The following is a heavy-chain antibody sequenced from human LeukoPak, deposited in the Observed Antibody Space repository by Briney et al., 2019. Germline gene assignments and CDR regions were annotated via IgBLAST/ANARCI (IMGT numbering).Heavy chain of an antibody. J-gene: IGHJ6*03. D-gene: IGHD2-15*01. CDR2: IHYSGST. CDR3: ARTTEGYCRGRSCYSYYYYMDV. CDR1: GGSISSYY. V-gene: IGHV4-59*01. Sequence: SETLSLTCSVSGGSISSYYWSWIRQPPGKGLEWIGYIHYSGSTNYNPSLKSRVTISVDASKNQFSLKLSSVTAADTAVYYCARTTEGYCRGRSCYSYYYYMDVWGKGTTVTVSS.